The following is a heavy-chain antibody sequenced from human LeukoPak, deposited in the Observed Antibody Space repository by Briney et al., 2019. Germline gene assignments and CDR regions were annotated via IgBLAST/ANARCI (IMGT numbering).Heavy chain of an antibody. CDR3: ARVGYYYDSSGPPGA. V-gene: IGHV3-21*01. CDR2: ISGSSSYI. J-gene: IGHJ4*02. D-gene: IGHD3-22*01. CDR1: GFTFSSYS. Sequence: TGGSLRLSCAASGFTFSSYSMNWVRQAPGKGLEWVSSISGSSSYIYYADSVKGRFTISRDNAKNSLYLQMNSLRAEDTAVYYCARVGYYYDSSGPPGAWGQGTLVTVSS.